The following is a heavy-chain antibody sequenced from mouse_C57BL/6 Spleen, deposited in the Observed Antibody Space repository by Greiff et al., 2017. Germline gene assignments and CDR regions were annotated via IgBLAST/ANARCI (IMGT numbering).Heavy chain of an antibody. Sequence: QVQLQQSGAELARPGASVKLSCKASGYTFTSYGISWVKQRTGQGLEWIGEIYPRSGSTYYNEKFKGKATLTADKSSSTAYMELRSLTSEDSAVYFCARRGGNDWYFDVWGTGTTVTVSS. V-gene: IGHV1-81*01. D-gene: IGHD1-1*02. CDR3: ARRGGNDWYFDV. CDR2: IYPRSGST. CDR1: GYTFTSYG. J-gene: IGHJ1*03.